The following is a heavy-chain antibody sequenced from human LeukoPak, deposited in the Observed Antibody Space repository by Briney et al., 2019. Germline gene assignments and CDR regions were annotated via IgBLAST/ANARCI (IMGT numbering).Heavy chain of an antibody. CDR3: ARQYCSGGSCYSGVAFDI. J-gene: IGHJ3*02. CDR2: INHSGST. CDR1: GGSFSGYY. Sequence: PSETLSLTCAVYGGSFSGYYWGWIRQPPGKGLEWIGEINHSGSTNYNPSLKSRVTISVDTSKNQFSLKLSSVTAADTAVYYCARQYCSGGSCYSGVAFDIWGQGTMVTVSS. V-gene: IGHV4-34*01. D-gene: IGHD2-15*01.